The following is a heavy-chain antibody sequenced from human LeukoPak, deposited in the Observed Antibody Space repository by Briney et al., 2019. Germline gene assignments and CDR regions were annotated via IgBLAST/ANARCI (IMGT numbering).Heavy chain of an antibody. CDR2: INAKNGER. CDR3: SRDSTSGAVVDFNY. V-gene: IGHV1-18*01. D-gene: IGHD3-16*01. J-gene: IGHJ4*02. CDR1: GYSFTTFS. Sequence: GSVTVSCKTSGYSFTTFSIAWVRQAPGQGVEGMGWINAKNGERNYAQKFHDRVTMTTDRTKNTAYMEVRGLKSDDSAMYYCSRDSTSGAVVDFNYWGQGTLVTVSS.